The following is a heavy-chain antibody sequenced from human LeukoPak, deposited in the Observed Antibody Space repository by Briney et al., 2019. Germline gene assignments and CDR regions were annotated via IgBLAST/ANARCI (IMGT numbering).Heavy chain of an antibody. CDR3: ARQAGVYDSSGYYIDY. V-gene: IGHV4-34*01. CDR2: INHSGST. D-gene: IGHD3-22*01. J-gene: IGHJ4*02. CDR1: GGSFSGYY. Sequence: SETLSLTCAVYGGSFSGYYWSWIRQPPGKGLEWIGEINHSGSTNYNPSLKSRVTISVDTSKNQFSLKLSSVTAADTAVYYCARQAGVYDSSGYYIDYWGQGTLVTVSS.